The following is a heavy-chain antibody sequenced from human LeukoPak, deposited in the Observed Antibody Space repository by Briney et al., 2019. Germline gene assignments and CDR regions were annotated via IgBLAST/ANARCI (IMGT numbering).Heavy chain of an antibody. CDR1: GGSFSGYY. CDR2: TNHSGST. J-gene: IGHJ4*02. CDR3: ARQKYSSSWYTFDY. V-gene: IGHV4-34*01. D-gene: IGHD6-13*01. Sequence: SETLSLTCAVYGGSFSGYYWSWIRQPPGKGLEWIGETNHSGSTNYNPSLKSRVTISVDTSKNQFPLKLSSVTAADTAVYYCARQKYSSSWYTFDYWGQGTLVTVSS.